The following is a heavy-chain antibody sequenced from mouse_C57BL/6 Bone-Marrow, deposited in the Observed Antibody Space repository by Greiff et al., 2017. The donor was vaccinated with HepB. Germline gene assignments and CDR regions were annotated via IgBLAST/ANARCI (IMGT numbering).Heavy chain of an antibody. CDR1: GFTFSDYG. D-gene: IGHD1-1*01. J-gene: IGHJ1*03. CDR3: ARPLYYGSSHWYFDV. V-gene: IGHV5-15*01. CDR2: ISNLAFSI. Sequence: EVKLVESGGGLVQPGGSLKLSCAASGFTFSDYGMAWVRQAPRKGPEWVAFISNLAFSIYYADTVTGRFTIARENAKNTLYLEMSCLRSEDTAMYYCARPLYYGSSHWYFDVWGTGTTVTVSS.